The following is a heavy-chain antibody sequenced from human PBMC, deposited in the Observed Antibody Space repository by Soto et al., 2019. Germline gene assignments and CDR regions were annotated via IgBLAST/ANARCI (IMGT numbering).Heavy chain of an antibody. CDR2: INHSGST. CDR3: ARGSPAGAYYYYYYGMDV. J-gene: IGHJ6*02. Sequence: CETQSLTCAVYGGSFSGYYWSWIRQPPGKGLEWIGEINHSGSTNYNPSLKSRVTISVDTSKNQFSLKLSSVTAADTAVYYCARGSPAGAYYYYYYGMDVWGQGTTVTVSS. CDR1: GGSFSGYY. D-gene: IGHD3-10*01. V-gene: IGHV4-34*01.